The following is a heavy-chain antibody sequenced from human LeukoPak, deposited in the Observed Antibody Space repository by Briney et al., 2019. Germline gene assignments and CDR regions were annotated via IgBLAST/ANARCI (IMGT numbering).Heavy chain of an antibody. CDR1: GGSFSGYY. CDR3: ARGPSATVVPAARDYYYYGMDV. Sequence: SETLSLTCAVYGGSFSGYYWSWLRQPPGKGLEWIGEINHSGSTNYNPSLKSRVTISVDTSKNQFSLKLSSVTAADTAVYYCARGPSATVVPAARDYYYYGMDVWGQGTTVTVSS. V-gene: IGHV4-34*01. CDR2: INHSGST. J-gene: IGHJ6*02. D-gene: IGHD2-2*01.